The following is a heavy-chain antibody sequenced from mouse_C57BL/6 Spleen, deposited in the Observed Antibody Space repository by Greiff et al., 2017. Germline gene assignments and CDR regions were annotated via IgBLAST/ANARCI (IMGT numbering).Heavy chain of an antibody. CDR1: GYTFTDYE. V-gene: IGHV1-15*01. Sequence: VKLMESGAELVRPGASVTLSCKASGYTFTDYEMHWVKQTPVHGLEWIGAIDPETGGTAYNQKFKGKAILTADKSSSTAYMELRSLTSEDSAVYYCTSLWFAYWGQGTLVTVSA. J-gene: IGHJ3*01. CDR3: TSLWFAY. CDR2: IDPETGGT.